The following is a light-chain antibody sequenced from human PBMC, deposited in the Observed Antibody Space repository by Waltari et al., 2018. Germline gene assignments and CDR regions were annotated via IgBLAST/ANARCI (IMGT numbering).Light chain of an antibody. CDR2: KAY. CDR3: QQYNNYLYT. J-gene: IGKJ2*01. V-gene: IGKV1-5*03. Sequence: DIQMTQSPSTLSASVGDIVTITCRASQSISSWLAVYQQKPGKAPKLLIYKAYSLESGVPSRFSVSGSGTEFTLTISSLQPDDFETYYCQQYNNYLYTFVQGTKLEIK. CDR1: QSISSW.